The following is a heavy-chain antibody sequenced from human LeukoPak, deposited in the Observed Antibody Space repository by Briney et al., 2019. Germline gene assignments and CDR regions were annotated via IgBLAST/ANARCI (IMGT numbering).Heavy chain of an antibody. Sequence: ETLSLTCSVSGDSISYYYWSWIRQPPGKGLEWVANIKGDGSERYYVDSVKGRFTVSRDNAKNSLYLQMNSLRADDTAVYYCARDRGSAGFDYWGQGTLVTVSS. CDR3: ARDRGSAGFDY. CDR1: GDSISYYY. V-gene: IGHV3-7*01. D-gene: IGHD3-10*01. CDR2: IKGDGSER. J-gene: IGHJ4*02.